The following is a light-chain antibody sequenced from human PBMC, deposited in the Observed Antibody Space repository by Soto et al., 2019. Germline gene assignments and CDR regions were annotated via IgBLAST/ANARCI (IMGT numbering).Light chain of an antibody. CDR1: QSFSSSY. Sequence: IVWTQSPGTLSLSPVERATLSCRASQSFSSSYLAWYQQKPGQAPRRLIYGASSRATGVPDRFSGSGSGTDFTLTISRLEAEDFAVYYCQQYGSSPRTFGRGTKVDI. J-gene: IGKJ4*02. V-gene: IGKV3-20*01. CDR3: QQYGSSPRT. CDR2: GAS.